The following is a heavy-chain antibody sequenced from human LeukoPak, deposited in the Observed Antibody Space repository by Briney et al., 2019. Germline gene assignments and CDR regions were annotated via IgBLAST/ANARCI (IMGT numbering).Heavy chain of an antibody. CDR2: IYHSGST. V-gene: IGHV4-59*01. J-gene: IGHJ5*02. CDR3: ARGGYYGSGNDFRFDP. Sequence: SETLSLTCTVSGDSITTYYWSWIRQPPGKGPEWIGYIYHSGSTKYNPSLKSRVTISVDTSKNQFSLKLSSVTAADTAVYYCARGGYYGSGNDFRFDPWGQGTLVTVSS. D-gene: IGHD3-10*01. CDR1: GDSITTYY.